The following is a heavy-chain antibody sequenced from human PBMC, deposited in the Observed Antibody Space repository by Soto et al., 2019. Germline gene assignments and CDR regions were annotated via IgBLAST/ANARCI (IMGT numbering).Heavy chain of an antibody. D-gene: IGHD7-27*01. Sequence: QVQLQESGPGLVKPSQTLSLTCTVSGGSISSDGYFWSWIRQHPGKGLEWIGYIYYSGSTYYNPSPQSPVXXSXDXXKNQFSLNLTSVTAADTAVYYCASDASQTGVPLAYWGQGTLVTVSS. V-gene: IGHV4-31*01. CDR2: IYYSGST. CDR1: GGSISSDGYF. J-gene: IGHJ4*02. CDR3: ASDASQTGVPLAY.